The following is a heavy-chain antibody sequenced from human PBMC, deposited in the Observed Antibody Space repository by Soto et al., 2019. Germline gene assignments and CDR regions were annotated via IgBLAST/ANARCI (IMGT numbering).Heavy chain of an antibody. Sequence: GVSLRLSCAASGFTFSSYAMSWVRQAPGKGLEWVSAISGSGGSTYYADSVKGRFTISRDNSKNTLYLQMNSLRAEDTAVYYCAKCGPQLWLTSGVKTYYFDYWGQGTLVTVSS. CDR2: ISGSGGST. J-gene: IGHJ4*02. CDR1: GFTFSSYA. D-gene: IGHD5-18*01. CDR3: AKCGPQLWLTSGVKTYYFDY. V-gene: IGHV3-23*01.